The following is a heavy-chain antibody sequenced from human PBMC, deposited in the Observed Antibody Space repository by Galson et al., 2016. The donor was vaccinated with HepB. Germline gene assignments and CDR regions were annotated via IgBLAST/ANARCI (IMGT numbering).Heavy chain of an antibody. CDR3: AKSRHATPIDFIFNR. J-gene: IGHJ5*02. V-gene: IGHV3-30*18. D-gene: IGHD2-21*02. Sequence: SLRLSCAAPGFTFSSYGMHWVRQAPGKGLEWVAVISDDGSSKYYVPSVKGRFSISRDNSKDMLYLQMDSLRPEDTAVYYCAKSRHATPIDFIFNRWGQGTLVTVSS. CDR1: GFTFSSYG. CDR2: ISDDGSSK.